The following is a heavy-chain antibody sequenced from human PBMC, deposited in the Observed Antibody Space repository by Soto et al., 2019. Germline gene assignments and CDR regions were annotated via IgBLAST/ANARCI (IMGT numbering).Heavy chain of an antibody. Sequence: QVTLKESGPVLVNPTETLTLTCTVSGFSLSNARMGVSWIRQPPGKALEWLAHSFSNDEKSYRTSLNSRLTISKDTSKSQVVLTMTNMDPADTATYYCARINGGYFDRSGYYRFDYWGQGTLVTVSS. D-gene: IGHD3-22*01. J-gene: IGHJ4*02. CDR3: ARINGGYFDRSGYYRFDY. V-gene: IGHV2-26*01. CDR2: SFSNDEK. CDR1: GFSLSNARMG.